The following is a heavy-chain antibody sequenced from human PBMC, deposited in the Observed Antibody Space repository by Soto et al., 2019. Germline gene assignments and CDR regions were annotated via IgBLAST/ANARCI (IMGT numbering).Heavy chain of an antibody. V-gene: IGHV1-69*14. CDR3: ASGIQLWLRRINNGYSG. CDR2: IIPMFGTA. Sequence: QVQLVQSGAEVKKPESSVKVSCKAPGGTFSTYAISWVRQAPGQGLEWMGGIIPMFGTANYAQRFQDRVTITANKSTNTVHRELSSLRSEDTAMYFCASGIQLWLRRINNGYSGGGQGTLVTVSS. J-gene: IGHJ4*02. CDR1: GGTFSTYA. D-gene: IGHD5-18*01.